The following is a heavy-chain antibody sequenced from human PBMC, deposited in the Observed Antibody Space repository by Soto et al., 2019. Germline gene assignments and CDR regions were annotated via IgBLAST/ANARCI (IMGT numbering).Heavy chain of an antibody. V-gene: IGHV3-23*05. CDR2: IYGSGRAI. D-gene: IGHD2-21*01. J-gene: IGHJ4*02. Sequence: GGSLRLSCNASGLPHNNFAMLWVRPAPGKGLECVTGIYGSGRAIQYAESVKGRFPISRDYSRSTVYLQMTELTAEHTAVYYCEKDAVYNDGLWVTVHRDQG. CDR1: GLPHNNFA. CDR3: EKDAVYNDGLWVTVH.